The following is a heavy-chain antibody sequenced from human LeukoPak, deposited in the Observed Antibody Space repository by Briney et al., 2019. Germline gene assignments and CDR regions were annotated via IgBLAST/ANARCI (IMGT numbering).Heavy chain of an antibody. J-gene: IGHJ4*02. D-gene: IGHD3-10*02. V-gene: IGHV1-2*02. CDR1: GYTFTDYY. CDR2: INPNTGGT. CDR3: ARGLVGPISMFRGPPISAQDY. Sequence: ASVKVSCKASGYTFTDYYMHWVRQAPGQGLEWMGWINPNTGGTKYARKFQGRVTMTRDTSISTAYMELSSLRSDDTAVYYCARGLVGPISMFRGPPISAQDYWGQGTLVPVSS.